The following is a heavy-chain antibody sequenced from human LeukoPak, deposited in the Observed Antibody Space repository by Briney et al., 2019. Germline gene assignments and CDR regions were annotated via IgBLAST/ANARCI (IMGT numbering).Heavy chain of an antibody. D-gene: IGHD6-25*01. Sequence: GGSLRLSCAASGFTVSSNYMSWVRQAPGKGLEWVPVIYSGGSTYYADSVKGRFTISRDNSKNTLYLQMNSLRAEDTALYYCAKDTVSSGVDYWGQGTLVTVSS. CDR1: GFTVSSNY. J-gene: IGHJ4*02. CDR2: IYSGGST. V-gene: IGHV3-53*05. CDR3: AKDTVSSGVDY.